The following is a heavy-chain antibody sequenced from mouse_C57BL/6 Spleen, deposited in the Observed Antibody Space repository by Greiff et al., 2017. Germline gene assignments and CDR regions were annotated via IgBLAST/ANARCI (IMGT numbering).Heavy chain of an antibody. Sequence: VQLQQSGPELVKPGASVKIPCKASGYTFTDYNMDWVKQSHGKSLEWIGDINPNNGGTIYNQKFKGKATLTVDKSSSQAYMELRSLTSEDTAVYYCARWDYYGSSFAYWGQGTLVTVSA. V-gene: IGHV1-18*01. CDR3: ARWDYYGSSFAY. J-gene: IGHJ3*01. D-gene: IGHD1-1*01. CDR1: GYTFTDYN. CDR2: INPNNGGT.